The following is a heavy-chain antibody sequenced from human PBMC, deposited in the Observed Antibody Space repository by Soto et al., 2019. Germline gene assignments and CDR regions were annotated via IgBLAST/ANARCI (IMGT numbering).Heavy chain of an antibody. Sequence: SETLSLTCTVSGGSISSYYWSWIRQPPGKGLEWIGYIYYSGSTNYNPSLKSRVTISVDTSKNQFSLMLSSVTAADTAVYYCARDIMGTNYYYYGIDVWRQGTTVTVSS. CDR1: GGSISSYY. CDR2: IYYSGST. CDR3: ARDIMGTNYYYYGIDV. D-gene: IGHD2-8*01. J-gene: IGHJ6*02. V-gene: IGHV4-59*01.